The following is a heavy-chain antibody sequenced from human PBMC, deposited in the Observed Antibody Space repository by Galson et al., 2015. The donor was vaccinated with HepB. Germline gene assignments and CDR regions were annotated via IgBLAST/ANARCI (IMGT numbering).Heavy chain of an antibody. CDR2: IWYDGSHK. V-gene: IGHV3-33*01. J-gene: IGHJ2*01. CDR1: GFTFSNYA. D-gene: IGHD6-25*01. CDR3: VRDSGGYSAYWYFDL. Sequence: SPRLSCAASGFTFSNYAMHWVRQAPGKGLQWVAVIWYDGSHKYYVDSVKGRFTISRDNSRNTLYLQMNSLRAEDTAVYYCVRDSGGYSAYWYFDLWGRGTLVTVSS.